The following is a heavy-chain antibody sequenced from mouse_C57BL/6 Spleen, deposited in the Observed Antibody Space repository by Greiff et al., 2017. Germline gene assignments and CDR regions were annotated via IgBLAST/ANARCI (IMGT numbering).Heavy chain of an antibody. V-gene: IGHV1-82*01. J-gene: IGHJ4*01. CDR3: ARSPFTTVSYAMDY. Sequence: QVQLQQSGPELVKPGASVKISCKASGYAFSSSWMNWVKQRPGKGLEWIGRIYPGDGDTNYNGKFKGKATLTADKSSSTAYMQLSSLTSDDSAVYFCARSPFTTVSYAMDYWGQGTSVTVSS. CDR2: IYPGDGDT. CDR1: GYAFSSSW. D-gene: IGHD1-1*01.